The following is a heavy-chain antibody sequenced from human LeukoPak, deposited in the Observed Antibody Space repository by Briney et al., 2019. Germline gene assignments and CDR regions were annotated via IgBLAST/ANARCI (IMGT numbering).Heavy chain of an antibody. D-gene: IGHD4-17*01. CDR1: GDSISTSNSY. CDR2: IYYSGNT. J-gene: IGHJ4*02. V-gene: IGHV4-39*01. Sequence: SETLSLTCTVSGDSISTSNSYWGWIRQPPGKGLEWNGSIYYSGNTYYNASLKSRVTISVDTSKNQFSLKLTSVTAADTAVYYCARHLDYGDSAPFDYWGQGTLVTVSS. CDR3: ARHLDYGDSAPFDY.